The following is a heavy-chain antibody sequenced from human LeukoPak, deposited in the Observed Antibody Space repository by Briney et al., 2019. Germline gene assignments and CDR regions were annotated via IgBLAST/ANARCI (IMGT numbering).Heavy chain of an antibody. D-gene: IGHD1-26*01. J-gene: IGHJ4*02. CDR1: GGTFSSYA. Sequence: ASVTVSCTASGGTFSSYAISWVRQAPGQGLEWMGGIIPIFGTANYAQKFQGRVTITADESTSTAYMELSSLRSEDTAVYYCARPISGSYFDYWGQGTLVTVSP. V-gene: IGHV1-69*13. CDR2: IIPIFGTA. CDR3: ARPISGSYFDY.